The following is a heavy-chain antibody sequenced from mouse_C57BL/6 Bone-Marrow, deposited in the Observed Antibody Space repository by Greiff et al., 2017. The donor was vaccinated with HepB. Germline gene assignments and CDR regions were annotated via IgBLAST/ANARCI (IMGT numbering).Heavy chain of an antibody. J-gene: IGHJ4*01. CDR2: IYPGSGST. CDR3: ARYYAMDY. V-gene: IGHV1-55*01. Sequence: VQLQQPGAELVKPGASVKMSCKASGYTFTSYWITWVKQRPGQGLEWIGDIYPGSGSTNYNGKFKGKATLTADKSSSTAYMQLSSLTSEDSAVYFCARYYAMDYWGQGTSVTVSS. CDR1: GYTFTSYW.